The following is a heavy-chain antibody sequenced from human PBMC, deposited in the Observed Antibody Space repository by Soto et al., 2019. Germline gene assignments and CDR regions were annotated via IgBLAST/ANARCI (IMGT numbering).Heavy chain of an antibody. V-gene: IGHV2-26*01. CDR2: IFSNDEK. D-gene: IGHD6-13*01. CDR1: VFALSNARMG. CDR3: ARSYSNTFDY. J-gene: IGHJ4*02. Sequence: SGPTLVNPTETLTLTCTVSVFALSNARMGVSWIRQPPGKALEWLSHIFSNDEKSDSTSLKSRLTISKDTSKSQVVLTMTNMDPVDTATYYCARSYSNTFDYWGQGTLVTVSS.